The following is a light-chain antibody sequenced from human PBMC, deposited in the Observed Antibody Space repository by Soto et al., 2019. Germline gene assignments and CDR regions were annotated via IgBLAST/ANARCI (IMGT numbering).Light chain of an antibody. CDR3: CSYTSASTYV. CDR1: SSDVGAYNY. Sequence: QSVLTQPASVSGSPGQSIAISCTGTSSDVGAYNYVSWYQHHPGKVSKLVIYDVTNRPSGISDRFSGSKSGNTASLTISGLQAEDEADFYCCSYTSASTYVFGTGTKVTVL. V-gene: IGLV2-14*03. J-gene: IGLJ1*01. CDR2: DVT.